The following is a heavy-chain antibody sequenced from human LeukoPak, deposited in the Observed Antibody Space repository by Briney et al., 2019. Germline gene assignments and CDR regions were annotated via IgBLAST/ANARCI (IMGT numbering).Heavy chain of an antibody. CDR1: GYSISSGYY. V-gene: IGHV4-38-2*02. D-gene: IGHD3-22*01. CDR2: IYHSGTT. CDR3: ARTDYFDSSGYKYYFDY. J-gene: IGHJ4*02. Sequence: SETLSLTCTVSGYSISSGYYWGWIRQSPGKGLELIGSIYHSGTTYYNPSLKSRVTISVDTSKNQFSLKLSSVTAADTAVYYCARTDYFDSSGYKYYFDYWGPGTLVTVSS.